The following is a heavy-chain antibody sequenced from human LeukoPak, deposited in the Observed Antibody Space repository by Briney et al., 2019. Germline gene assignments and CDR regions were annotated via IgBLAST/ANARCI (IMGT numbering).Heavy chain of an antibody. D-gene: IGHD5-18*01. V-gene: IGHV1-69*13. CDR2: IIPIFGTA. CDR1: GGTFSSYA. Sequence: GASVKVSCKASGGTFSSYAISWVQQAPGQGLEWMGGIIPIFGTANYAQKFQGRVTITADESTSTAYMELSSLRSEDTAVYYCASPAGIQLWLTFDYWGQGTLVTVSS. CDR3: ASPAGIQLWLTFDY. J-gene: IGHJ4*02.